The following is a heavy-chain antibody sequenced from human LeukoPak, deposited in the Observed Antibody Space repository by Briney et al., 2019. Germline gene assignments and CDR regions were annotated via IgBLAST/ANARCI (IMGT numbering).Heavy chain of an antibody. D-gene: IGHD3-22*01. CDR1: GFTFSSYG. J-gene: IGHJ4*02. CDR2: ISYDGSNK. V-gene: IGHV3-30*18. Sequence: GRSLRLSCAASGFTFSSYGMHWVRQAPGKGLEWVAVISYDGSNKYYAHSVKGRFTISRDNSKNTLYLQMNSLRAEDTAVYYCAKDGDSSGYYYFDYWGQGTLVTVSS. CDR3: AKDGDSSGYYYFDY.